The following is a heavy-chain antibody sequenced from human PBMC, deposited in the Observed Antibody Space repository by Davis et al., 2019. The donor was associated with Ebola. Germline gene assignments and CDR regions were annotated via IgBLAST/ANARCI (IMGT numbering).Heavy chain of an antibody. Sequence: MPSETLSLTCTVSGGSINNYLWSWIRQPPGNGLERIGNIHYLGNTNYNPSLKSRVTMSVDASKYPFSLKLSSVTAADTAVYYCARGNYGDYLVLYYYNMGVWGQGTTVTVSS. CDR3: ARGNYGDYLVLYYYNMGV. D-gene: IGHD4-17*01. CDR1: GGSINNYL. J-gene: IGHJ6*02. CDR2: IHYLGNT. V-gene: IGHV4-59*01.